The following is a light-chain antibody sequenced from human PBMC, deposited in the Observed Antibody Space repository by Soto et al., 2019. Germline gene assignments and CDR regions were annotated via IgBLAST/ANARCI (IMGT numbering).Light chain of an antibody. Sequence: QPVLTQSSSASASLGSSVKLTCTLSSGHSSYIIAWHQQQPGKAPRYLMKLEGSGSYNKGSGVPDRFSGSSSGADRYLTISHLQSEDEADYYCETWDSNFVVFGGGTKLTVL. V-gene: IGLV4-60*03. J-gene: IGLJ2*01. CDR2: LEGSGSY. CDR3: ETWDSNFVV. CDR1: SGHSSYI.